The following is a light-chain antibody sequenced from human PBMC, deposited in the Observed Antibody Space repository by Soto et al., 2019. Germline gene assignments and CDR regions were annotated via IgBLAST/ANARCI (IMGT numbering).Light chain of an antibody. V-gene: IGKV1-39*01. Sequence: DIQMTQSPSSLSASVGDRVTITCRASQSISSYLNWYQQKPGKAPKLLIYAASSLQSGVPSRFSGSGSGTDFTITISSLQPEDVATYYCQQSYSTVWTFGQGTKVEIK. CDR1: QSISSY. CDR2: AAS. CDR3: QQSYSTVWT. J-gene: IGKJ1*01.